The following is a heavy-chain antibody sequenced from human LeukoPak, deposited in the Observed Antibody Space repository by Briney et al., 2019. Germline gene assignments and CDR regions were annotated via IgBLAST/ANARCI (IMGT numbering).Heavy chain of an antibody. V-gene: IGHV4-34*01. CDR2: INHSGST. CDR1: GGSFSAYY. D-gene: IGHD4-11*01. Sequence: SETLSLTCAVYGGSFSAYYWTWIRQPPGKRLEWIGEINHSGSTNHNPSLKSRVTISIDTSKNQFSLKLRSVTAADTAVYYCARGEYGNQRSNNWFDPWGQGTLVTVSS. CDR3: ARGEYGNQRSNNWFDP. J-gene: IGHJ5*02.